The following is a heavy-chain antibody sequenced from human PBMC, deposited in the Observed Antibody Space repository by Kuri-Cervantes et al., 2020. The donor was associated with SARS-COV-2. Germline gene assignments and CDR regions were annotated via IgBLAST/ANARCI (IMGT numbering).Heavy chain of an antibody. D-gene: IGHD3-10*01. J-gene: IGHJ3*02. CDR3: ARHRLRGSTLTGGAFDI. CDR2: IYPGDSDT. CDR1: GYSFTSYW. Sequence: KVSCKGSGYSFTSYWIGWVRQMPGKGLEWMGIIYPGDSDTRYSPSFQGQVTISADKSISTAYLQWSSLKASDTAMYYCARHRLRGSTLTGGAFDIWGQGTMVTVSS. V-gene: IGHV5-51*01.